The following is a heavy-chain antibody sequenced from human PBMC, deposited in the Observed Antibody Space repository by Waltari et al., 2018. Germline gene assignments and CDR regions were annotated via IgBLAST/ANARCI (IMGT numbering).Heavy chain of an antibody. Sequence: EVQMAESGGGLVQPGGSMPTPCEAFGFTFSTFWMSWFRQAPGKGLEWVANIKEDGSATYYIDSVSGRFTISRDNAKNSLYLQMSSLRVDDTAMYYCSRDSSGNDYWGQGTLVTVS. CDR2: IKEDGSAT. V-gene: IGHV3-7*01. CDR1: GFTFSTFW. D-gene: IGHD1-26*01. CDR3: SRDSSGNDY. J-gene: IGHJ4*02.